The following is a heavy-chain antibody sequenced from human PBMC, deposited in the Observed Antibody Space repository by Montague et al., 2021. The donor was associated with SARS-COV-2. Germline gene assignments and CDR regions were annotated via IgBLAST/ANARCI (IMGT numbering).Heavy chain of an antibody. D-gene: IGHD2-2*02. CDR1: GYSFTSYW. CDR2: SYPGDSDT. V-gene: IGHV5-51*01. Sequence: QSGAEVKKPGESLKISCKGSGYSFTSYWIGWVRQMPGKGLEGMGISYPGDSDTRYSPSFQGQVTISADKSISTAYLQWSSLKASDTAMYYCARQPLICSSTCCDTSCFDPWGQGTLVTVSS. J-gene: IGHJ5*02. CDR3: ARQPLICSSTCCDTSCFDP.